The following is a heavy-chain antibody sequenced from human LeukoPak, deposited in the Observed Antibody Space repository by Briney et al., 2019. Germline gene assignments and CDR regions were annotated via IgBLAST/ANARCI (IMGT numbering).Heavy chain of an antibody. V-gene: IGHV1-8*01. J-gene: IGHJ6*02. Sequence: GGSVKVSCKASGYTFTSYDINWVRQATGQGLEWMGWMNPNSGNTGYAQKFQGRVTMTRNTSMSTAYMELSSLRSEDTAVYYCARGLNNWNTPYSYYGMDVWGQGTTVTVSS. D-gene: IGHD1/OR15-1a*01. CDR3: ARGLNNWNTPYSYYGMDV. CDR1: GYTFTSYD. CDR2: MNPNSGNT.